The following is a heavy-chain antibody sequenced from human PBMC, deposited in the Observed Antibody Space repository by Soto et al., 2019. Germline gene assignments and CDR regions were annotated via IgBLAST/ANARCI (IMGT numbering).Heavy chain of an antibody. CDR2: IYYSGST. V-gene: IGHV4-39*01. J-gene: IGHJ3*02. CDR3: ARLQYYGYIWGSYRVSAFDI. Sequence: QLQLQESGPGLVKPSETLSLTCTVSGGSISSSSYYWGWIRQPPGKGLEWLGSIYYSGSTYYNTCLKSRVTISVDTAKTQYSLKLSSVTAADTAVYYCARLQYYGYIWGSYRVSAFDIWGQGTMVTVSS. CDR1: GGSISSSSYY. D-gene: IGHD3-16*02.